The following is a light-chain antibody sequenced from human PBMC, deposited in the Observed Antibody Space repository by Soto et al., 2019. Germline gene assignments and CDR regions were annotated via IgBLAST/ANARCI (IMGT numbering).Light chain of an antibody. J-gene: IGKJ2*01. CDR3: HQYHSFFNYT. Sequence: DIQMTQSPSTLSASVGDRVTITCRASHSISAWLAWYQQKPGKAPKLLIYKASTLDSGVPSRFSGSGSGTEFTLTISSLQPDDFATHYCHQYHSFFNYTFGQGTKLEIK. V-gene: IGKV1-5*03. CDR2: KAS. CDR1: HSISAW.